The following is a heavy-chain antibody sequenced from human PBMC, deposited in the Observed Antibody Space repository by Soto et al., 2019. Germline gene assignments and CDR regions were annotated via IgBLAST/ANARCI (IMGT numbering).Heavy chain of an antibody. CDR2: IIPIFGTA. D-gene: IGHD6-19*01. CDR1: GGRFRSYA. J-gene: IGHJ6*03. CDR3: ARWVAVAIDYYYYMDV. V-gene: IGHV1-69*13. Sequence: GTSVKLSCEACGGRFRSYAISWVRQAPGQGLEWMGGIIPIFGTANYAQKFQGRVTITADESTSTAYMELRSLRSEDTAVYYCARWVAVAIDYYYYMDVWGKGTTVTVSS.